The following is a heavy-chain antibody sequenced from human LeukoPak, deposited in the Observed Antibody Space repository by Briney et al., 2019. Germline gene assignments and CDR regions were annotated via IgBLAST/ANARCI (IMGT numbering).Heavy chain of an antibody. V-gene: IGHV3-48*01. CDR3: ARGYCSSTSCYTGFDP. D-gene: IGHD2-2*02. J-gene: IGHJ5*02. Sequence: GGSLRLSCAASGFTFNTYTMNWVRQAPGKGLEWVSYISGSSGIIDYADSVRGRFTISGDNAKNSLYLQMNSLRAEDTAVYYCARGYCSSTSCYTGFDPWGQGTLVTVSS. CDR2: ISGSSGII. CDR1: GFTFNTYT.